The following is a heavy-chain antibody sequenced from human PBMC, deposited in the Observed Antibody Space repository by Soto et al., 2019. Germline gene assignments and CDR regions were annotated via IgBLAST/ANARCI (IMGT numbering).Heavy chain of an antibody. Sequence: PWGSLRLSCAASGFTFSSDALSWVRQAPGQGPEWISSISGIGSTIYYADSVKGRITISRDNSKNTLYLRMSSLRPEDTAVYHCAKVFYYYDSSGYYYFDYWGPGTLVPVSS. D-gene: IGHD3-22*01. J-gene: IGHJ4*01. V-gene: IGHV3-23*01. CDR3: AKVFYYYDSSGYYYFDY. CDR1: GFTFSSDA. CDR2: ISGIGSTI.